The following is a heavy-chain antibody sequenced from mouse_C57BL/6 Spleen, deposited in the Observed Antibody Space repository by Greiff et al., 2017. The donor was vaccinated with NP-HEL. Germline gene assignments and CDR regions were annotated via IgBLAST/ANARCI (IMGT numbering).Heavy chain of an antibody. CDR2: IYWDDDK. J-gene: IGHJ3*01. CDR1: GFSLSTSGMG. Sequence: QVTLKVSGPGILQSSQPLSLTCSFSGFSLSTSGMGVSWIRQPSGKGLEWLAHIYWDDDKRYNPSLKSRLTISKDTSRNQVFLKITSVDTADTATYYCARSYYDYDGEVWFSYWGQGTLVTVSA. CDR3: ARSYYDYDGEVWFSY. V-gene: IGHV8-12*01. D-gene: IGHD2-4*01.